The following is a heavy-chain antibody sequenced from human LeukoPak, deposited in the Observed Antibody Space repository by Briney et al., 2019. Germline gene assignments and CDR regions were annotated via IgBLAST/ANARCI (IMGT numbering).Heavy chain of an antibody. CDR3: ARVVSLYASGTYTPNYFNY. J-gene: IGHJ4*02. D-gene: IGHD3-10*01. CDR1: GYSLTSYW. CDR2: IYPPDSKT. V-gene: IGHV5-51*01. Sequence: ESLKISCKASGYSLTSYWIGWVRQMPGNGLEWMGIIYPPDSKTTYSPSFQGQVSISADMSISTSYLQWNSLKASDTAIYYCARVVSLYASGTYTPNYFNYWGQGTLVTVSS.